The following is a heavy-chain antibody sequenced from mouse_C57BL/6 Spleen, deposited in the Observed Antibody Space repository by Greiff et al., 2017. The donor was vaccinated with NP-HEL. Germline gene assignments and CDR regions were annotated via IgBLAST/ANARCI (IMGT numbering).Heavy chain of an antibody. CDR1: GYTFTSYW. Sequence: VQLQQPGAELVMPGASVKLSCKASGYTFTSYWMHWVKQRPGQGLEWIGEIDPSDSYTNYNQKFKGKSTLTVDKSSSTAYMQLSSLTSEDSAVYYCARGMIYYDYDAWGQGALVTVSA. D-gene: IGHD2-4*01. CDR2: IDPSDSYT. CDR3: ARGMIYYDYDA. V-gene: IGHV1-69*01. J-gene: IGHJ3*01.